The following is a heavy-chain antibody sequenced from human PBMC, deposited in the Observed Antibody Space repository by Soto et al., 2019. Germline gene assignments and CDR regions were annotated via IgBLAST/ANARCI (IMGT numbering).Heavy chain of an antibody. D-gene: IGHD6-6*01. V-gene: IGHV3-64D*06. J-gene: IGHJ6*02. CDR2: ISSNGGST. Sequence: VGSLRLSCSASGFTFSSYAMHWVRQAPVKGLEYVSAISSNGGSTYYADSVKGRFTISRDNSKNTLYLQMSSPRAEDTAVYYCVKDAHSSSPAAYYYGMDVWGQRTTVAVSS. CDR1: GFTFSSYA. CDR3: VKDAHSSSPAAYYYGMDV.